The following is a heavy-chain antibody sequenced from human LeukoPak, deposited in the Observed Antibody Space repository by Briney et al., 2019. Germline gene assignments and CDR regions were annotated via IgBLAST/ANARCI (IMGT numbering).Heavy chain of an antibody. CDR3: ASFGGVVVVVAATPLYYYYYMDV. V-gene: IGHV1-69*04. CDR2: IIPILGIA. Sequence: SVKVSCKASGGTFSSYAISWVRQAPGQGLEWMGRIIPILGIANYAQKFQGRVTTTADKSTSTAYMELSSLRSEDTAVYYCASFGGVVVVVAATPLYYYYYMDVWGKGTTVTVSS. J-gene: IGHJ6*03. CDR1: GGTFSSYA. D-gene: IGHD2-15*01.